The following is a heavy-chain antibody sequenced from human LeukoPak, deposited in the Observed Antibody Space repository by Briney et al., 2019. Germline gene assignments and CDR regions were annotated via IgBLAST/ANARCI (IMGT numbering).Heavy chain of an antibody. CDR1: GFTVSSNY. CDR3: ARVALGSYNWFDP. Sequence: PGGSLRLSCAASGFTVSSNYMSWVRQAPGKGLEWVSLIYSDGSTSYADSVKGRFTISRDNAKNTVYLQMNSLRAEDTAVYYCARVALGSYNWFDPWGQGTLVTVSS. CDR2: IYSDGST. J-gene: IGHJ5*02. V-gene: IGHV3-53*01. D-gene: IGHD3-10*01.